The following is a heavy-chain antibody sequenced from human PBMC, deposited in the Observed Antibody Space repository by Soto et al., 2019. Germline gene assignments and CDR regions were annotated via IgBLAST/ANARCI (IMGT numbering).Heavy chain of an antibody. D-gene: IGHD2-2*01. CDR2: IIPIFDTA. J-gene: IGHJ6*02. Sequence: QVQLVQSGAEVKKPGSSVKVSCKTSGGTFSSYAISWVRQAPGQGLEWMGGIIPIFDTANYAQKFQGRVTIPADESTSTAYMELSSLRSEDTAVYYCARHECISTSCYYYYYYSMDVWGQGTTVTVSS. CDR1: GGTFSSYA. CDR3: ARHECISTSCYYYYYYSMDV. V-gene: IGHV1-69*12.